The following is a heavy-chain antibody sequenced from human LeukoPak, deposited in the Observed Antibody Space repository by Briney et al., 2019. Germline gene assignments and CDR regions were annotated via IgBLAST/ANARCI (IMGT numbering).Heavy chain of an antibody. D-gene: IGHD4-23*01. CDR3: SKDLRWRESPCAFGI. J-gene: IGHJ3*02. V-gene: IGHV3-23*01. CDR2: ISGSGGSA. CDR1: GFTFSSYA. Sequence: GGSLRLSCAASGFTFSSYAMSWVRQAPGKGLEWVSAISGSGGSAYYADSVKGRFTTSRDNSKNTLAQQKNSLRAEDTAVYYCSKDLRWRESPCAFGIWGQGTMVTVSS.